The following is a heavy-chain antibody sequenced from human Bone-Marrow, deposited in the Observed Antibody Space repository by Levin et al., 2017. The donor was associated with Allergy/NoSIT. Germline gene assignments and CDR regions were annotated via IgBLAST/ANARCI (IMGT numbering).Heavy chain of an antibody. V-gene: IGHV3-15*01. Sequence: GESLKISCAASGFSFNPWMSWVRQAPGKGLEWLGFIKSKHDGGTTDYAAPVRGRFTISREDSKNTVYLQMNSLKTEDTALYYCVTEGICGGDCAHFDYWGHGTLVTVSS. J-gene: IGHJ4*01. CDR1: GFSFNPW. CDR3: VTEGICGGDCAHFDY. D-gene: IGHD2-21*02. CDR2: IKSKHDGGTT.